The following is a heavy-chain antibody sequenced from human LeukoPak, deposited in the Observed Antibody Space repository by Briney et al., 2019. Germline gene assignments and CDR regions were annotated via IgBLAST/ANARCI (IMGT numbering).Heavy chain of an antibody. CDR2: ISDTGNT. D-gene: IGHD2-15*01. CDR1: GFTLSSYA. V-gene: IGHV3-23*01. Sequence: GGSLRLSCAASGFTLSSYAMSWVRQAPGKGLEWVSAISDTGNTYHADSVKGRFTISRDSSKNTLFLQMNRLRPEDAAVYYCAKAPVTTCRGASCYPFDYWGLGTLVTVSS. CDR3: AKAPVTTCRGASCYPFDY. J-gene: IGHJ4*02.